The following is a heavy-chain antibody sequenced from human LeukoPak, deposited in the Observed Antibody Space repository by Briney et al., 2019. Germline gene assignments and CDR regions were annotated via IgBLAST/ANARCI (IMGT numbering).Heavy chain of an antibody. CDR3: ARAGYYYGSGSYLGY. D-gene: IGHD3-10*01. Sequence: GGSLRLSCAASGFTFSSYSMNWVRQAPGKGLEWVSSISSSSSYIYHADSVKGRFTISRDNAKNSLYLQMNSLRAEDTAVYYCARAGYYYGSGSYLGYWGQGTLVTVSS. CDR1: GFTFSSYS. CDR2: ISSSSSYI. J-gene: IGHJ4*02. V-gene: IGHV3-21*01.